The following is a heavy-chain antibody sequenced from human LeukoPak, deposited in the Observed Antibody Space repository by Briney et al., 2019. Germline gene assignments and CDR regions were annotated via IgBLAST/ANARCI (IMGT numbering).Heavy chain of an antibody. Sequence: PGGSLRLSCAASGFTFSIYAMSWVRQAPGKGVEWVSAISGSGGSTYYADSVKGRFTISRDNSKNTLYLQMNSLRAEDTAVYYYAKDQDDFWSGYFVGDYWGQGTLVTVSS. CDR2: ISGSGGST. D-gene: IGHD3-3*01. V-gene: IGHV3-23*01. J-gene: IGHJ4*02. CDR3: AKDQDDFWSGYFVGDY. CDR1: GFTFSIYA.